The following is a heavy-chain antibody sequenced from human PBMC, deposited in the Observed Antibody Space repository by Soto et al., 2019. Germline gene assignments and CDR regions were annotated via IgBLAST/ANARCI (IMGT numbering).Heavy chain of an antibody. CDR1: GFTFSSYG. D-gene: IGHD3-10*01. CDR2: MSYDGINQ. V-gene: IGHV3-30*03. Sequence: QVQLVESGGGVVQHGRSLRLSCAASGFTFSSYGMHWVRQAPGKGLEWMAVMSYDGINQYYADSVKGRFTISRENSKNMLYLQVSSLRVEDTAVYYCARGYGSGPYWYFDLWGRGTLVTVSS. CDR3: ARGYGSGPYWYFDL. J-gene: IGHJ2*01.